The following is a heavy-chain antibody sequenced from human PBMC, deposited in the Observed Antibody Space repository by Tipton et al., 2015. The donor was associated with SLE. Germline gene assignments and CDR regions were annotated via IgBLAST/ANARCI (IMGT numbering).Heavy chain of an antibody. Sequence: SLRLSCTASGFTFSIYNINWVRQAPGKGLEWVSSISSSSSIYYADSVKGRFTISRDNAKNSLSLQMNSLRAEDTAVYYCARIMNTFGGVIVTTHYYYGMDVWGQGTTVTVSS. V-gene: IGHV3-21*03. CDR3: ARIMNTFGGVIVTTHYYYGMDV. CDR1: GFTFSIYN. D-gene: IGHD3-16*02. CDR2: ISSSSSI. J-gene: IGHJ6*02.